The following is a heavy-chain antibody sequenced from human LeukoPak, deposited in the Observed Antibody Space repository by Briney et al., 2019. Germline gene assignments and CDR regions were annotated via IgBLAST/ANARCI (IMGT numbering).Heavy chain of an antibody. D-gene: IGHD3-22*01. J-gene: IGHJ6*03. CDR2: IIPIFGTA. V-gene: IGHV1-69*01. Sequence: GSSVKVSCKASGVTFSSYAISWVRQAPGQGLEWMGGIIPIFGTANYAQKFQGRVTITADESTSTAYMELSSLRSEDTAVYYCARPHYYDSKYYYYYYMDVWGKGTTVTVSS. CDR1: GVTFSSYA. CDR3: ARPHYYDSKYYYYYYMDV.